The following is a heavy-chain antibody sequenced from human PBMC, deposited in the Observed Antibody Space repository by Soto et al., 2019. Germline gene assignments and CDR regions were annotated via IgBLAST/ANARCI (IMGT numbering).Heavy chain of an antibody. V-gene: IGHV3-21*01. J-gene: IGHJ6*02. CDR2: ISSSSSYI. CDR1: GFTFSSYS. CDR3: AREAGLTTVRSDYYYYYYGMDV. Sequence: GGSLRLSCAASGFTFSSYSMNWVRQAPGKGLEWVSSISSSSSYIYYADSVKGRFTISRDNAKNSLYLQMNSLRAEDTAVYYCAREAGLTTVRSDYYYYYYGMDVWGQGTTVTVSS. D-gene: IGHD4-4*01.